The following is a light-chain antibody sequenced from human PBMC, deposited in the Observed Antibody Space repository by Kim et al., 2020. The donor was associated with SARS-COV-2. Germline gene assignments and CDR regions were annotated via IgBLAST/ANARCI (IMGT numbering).Light chain of an antibody. CDR1: NSNIGAGYD. V-gene: IGLV1-40*01. J-gene: IGLJ2*01. Sequence: QSVLTQPPSVSGAPGQRVTISCTGSNSNIGAGYDVHWYQQSPGTAPKLLIYGSSNRPSGVPDRFSASKSGTSASLAITGLQPEDGADYYCQSYDDSLDASGVFGGGTKLTVL. CDR3: QSYDDSLDASGV. CDR2: GSS.